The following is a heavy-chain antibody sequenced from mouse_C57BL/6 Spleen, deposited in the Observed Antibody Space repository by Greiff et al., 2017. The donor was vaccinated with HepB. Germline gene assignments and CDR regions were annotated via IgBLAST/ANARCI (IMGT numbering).Heavy chain of an antibody. J-gene: IGHJ4*01. D-gene: IGHD2-5*01. CDR3: ARSDYSNYDYYAMDY. V-gene: IGHV1-82*01. CDR1: GYAFSSSW. Sequence: VKVVESGPELVKPGASVKISCKASGYAFSSSWMNWVKQRPGKGLEWIGRIYPGDGDTNYNGKFKGKATLTADKSSSTAYMQLSSLTSEDSAVYFCARSDYSNYDYYAMDYWGQGTSVTVSS. CDR2: IYPGDGDT.